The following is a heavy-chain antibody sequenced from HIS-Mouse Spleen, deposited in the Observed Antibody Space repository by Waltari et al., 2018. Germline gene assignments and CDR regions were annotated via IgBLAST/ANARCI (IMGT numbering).Heavy chain of an antibody. Sequence: QVQLVESGGGVVQPGRSLRLSCAAAGFTFRRYAMHWVRQAPGKGLEWVAVISYDGSNKYYADSVKGRFTISRDNSKNTLYLQMNSLRAEDTAVYYCARDPSSSSGFDPWGQGTLVTVSS. CDR3: ARDPSSSSGFDP. D-gene: IGHD6-6*01. CDR2: ISYDGSNK. J-gene: IGHJ5*02. V-gene: IGHV3-30-3*01. CDR1: GFTFRRYA.